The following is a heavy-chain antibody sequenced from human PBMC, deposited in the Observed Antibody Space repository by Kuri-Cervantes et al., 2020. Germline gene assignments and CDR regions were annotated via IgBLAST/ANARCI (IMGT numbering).Heavy chain of an antibody. CDR1: GYSISSGYY. CDR3: ARTGTGGSIEYHFDY. J-gene: IGHJ4*02. V-gene: IGHV4-61*01. Sequence: SETLSFTCTVSGYSISSGYYWSWIRQPPGKGLEWIGYIYYSGSTNYNPSLKSRVTISVDTSKNQFSLKLSSVTAADTAVYYCARTGTGGSIEYHFDYWGQGTLVTVSS. D-gene: IGHD7-27*01. CDR2: IYYSGST.